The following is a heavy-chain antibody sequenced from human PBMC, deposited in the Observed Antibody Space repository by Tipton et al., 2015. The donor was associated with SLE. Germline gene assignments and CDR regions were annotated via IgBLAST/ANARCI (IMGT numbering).Heavy chain of an antibody. CDR1: GGSFSTYY. D-gene: IGHD7-27*01. CDR2: IHYSGST. V-gene: IGHV4-59*01. Sequence: TLSLTCTVSGGSFSTYYWSWIRQAPGKGLEWIGYIHYSGSTHYNPSLKSRVTISLDTSKNQFSLRLNSVTAADTAVYYCARLLTGVDYYYYYMDVWGKGTTVTVSS. J-gene: IGHJ6*03. CDR3: ARLLTGVDYYYYYMDV.